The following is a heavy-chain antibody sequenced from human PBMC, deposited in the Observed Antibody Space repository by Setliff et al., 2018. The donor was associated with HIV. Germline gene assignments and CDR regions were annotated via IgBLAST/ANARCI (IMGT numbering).Heavy chain of an antibody. Sequence: SETLSLTCTVSGGSISTYYWSWIRQPPGKGLEWIGYIYYSGNTNYNPSLKSRVTISVDTSKNQFSLKLSSVTAADTAVYYCAREGDGWPPEAFDIWGQGTMVTVSS. CDR3: AREGDGWPPEAFDI. CDR1: GGSISTYY. J-gene: IGHJ3*02. V-gene: IGHV4-59*01. CDR2: IYYSGNT. D-gene: IGHD2-15*01.